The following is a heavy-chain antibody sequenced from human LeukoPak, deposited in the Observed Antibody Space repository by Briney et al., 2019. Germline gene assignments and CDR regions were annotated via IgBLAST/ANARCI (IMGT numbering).Heavy chain of an antibody. J-gene: IGHJ6*02. Sequence: GGSLRLSCAASGFTFSSYSMNWVRQAPGKGLEWVSSISSSSSYIYYADSVKGRFTISRDNAKNSLYLQMNSLRAEDTAVYYCARVSLGYCSGGSCSTYYYYYGMDVWGQGTTVTASS. CDR1: GFTFSSYS. CDR2: ISSSSSYI. CDR3: ARVSLGYCSGGSCSTYYYYYGMDV. V-gene: IGHV3-21*01. D-gene: IGHD2-15*01.